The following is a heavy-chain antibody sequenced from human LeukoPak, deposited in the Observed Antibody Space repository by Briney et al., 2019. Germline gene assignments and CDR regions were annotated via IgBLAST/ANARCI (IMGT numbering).Heavy chain of an antibody. CDR3: VRAKRETSSRPWTSGMDV. CDR2: IGSAGDI. CDR1: GFVLSDYG. V-gene: IGHV3-13*01. J-gene: IGHJ6*02. D-gene: IGHD3/OR15-3a*01. Sequence: GGSLRLSCAASGFVLSDYGIHWVRHGIGKGLDWVSGIGSAGDIYYAGSERGRFTISRENAENFVYLQMNGLRAEDTAIYYCVRAKRETSSRPWTSGMDVWGQGTTVTVSS.